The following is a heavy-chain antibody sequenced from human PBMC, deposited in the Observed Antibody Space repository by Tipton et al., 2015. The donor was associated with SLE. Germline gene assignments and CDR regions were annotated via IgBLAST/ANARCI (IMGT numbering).Heavy chain of an antibody. Sequence: TLSLTCTVSGGSISSSSYYWGWLRQPPGKGLEWIGSIYYSGSTYHNPYLKSRVTISVDTSKNQFSLKLSSVTAADTAVYYCAGAELGDCDYWGPGSLVTVSS. D-gene: IGHD7-27*01. J-gene: IGHJ4*02. CDR3: AGAELGDCDY. V-gene: IGHV4-39*07. CDR1: GGSISSSSYY. CDR2: IYYSGST.